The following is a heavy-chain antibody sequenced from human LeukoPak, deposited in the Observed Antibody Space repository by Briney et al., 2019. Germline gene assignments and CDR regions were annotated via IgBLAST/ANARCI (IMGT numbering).Heavy chain of an antibody. Sequence: PSETLSLTCTVSGGSIRDTTYYWGWIRQPPGKGLEWIGSIYYSGNTYYNPSLMSRVTISVDTSKNQFSLRLSSVTAADTAVYYCARDYRLTQIQYWGQGTLVTVSS. CDR2: IYYSGNT. J-gene: IGHJ1*01. V-gene: IGHV4-39*07. CDR3: ARDYRLTQIQY. CDR1: GGSIRDTTYY. D-gene: IGHD1-26*01.